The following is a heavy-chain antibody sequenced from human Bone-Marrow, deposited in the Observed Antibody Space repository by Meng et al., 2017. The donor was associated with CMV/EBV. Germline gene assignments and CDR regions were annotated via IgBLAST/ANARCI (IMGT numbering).Heavy chain of an antibody. D-gene: IGHD6-13*01. CDR1: GYTFTSYA. V-gene: IGHV7-4-1*02. J-gene: IGHJ4*02. Sequence: QVQLVQSGSELKQPGASGKVSCRPSGYTFTSYAMNWVRQAPGQGLEWMGWINTITGDPTYAQGFTGRFVFSLDTSVSTAYLQISSLKTDDTAVYYCARGSLEADEDPGWGQGTLVTVSS. CDR2: INTITGDP. CDR3: ARGSLEADEDPG.